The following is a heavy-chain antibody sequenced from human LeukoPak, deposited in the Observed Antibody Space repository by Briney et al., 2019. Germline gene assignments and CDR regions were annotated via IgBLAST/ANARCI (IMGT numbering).Heavy chain of an antibody. V-gene: IGHV4-59*11. J-gene: IGHJ4*02. D-gene: IGHD3-22*01. CDR3: AGGGDSGGYYYPMFDY. CDR2: IHYSGIT. Sequence: SETLSLTCTVSGGSISGHYWSWIRQPPGKGLEWIGYIHYSGITHYSPSLKSRVTISVDTSKNQFSLKLNSVTAADTAVYYCAGGGDSGGYYYPMFDYWGQGTLVTVPS. CDR1: GGSISGHY.